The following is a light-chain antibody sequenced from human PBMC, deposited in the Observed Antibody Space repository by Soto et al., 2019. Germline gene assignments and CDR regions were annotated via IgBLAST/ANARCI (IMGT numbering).Light chain of an antibody. CDR2: DVN. V-gene: IGLV2-14*01. CDR3: TSYASGSSHVV. J-gene: IGLJ2*01. Sequence: QSVLTQPASVSGSPGQSITLSCTGTSSDIGGYDYVAWYQRHPGKAPKLIIYDVNNRLSGVSNRFSGSKSGNTASLTISGLQAEDEADYYCTSYASGSSHVVFGGGTKLTVL. CDR1: SSDIGGYDY.